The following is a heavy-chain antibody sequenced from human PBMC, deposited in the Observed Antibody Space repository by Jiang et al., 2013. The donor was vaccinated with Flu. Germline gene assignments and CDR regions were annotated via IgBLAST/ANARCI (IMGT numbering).Heavy chain of an antibody. Sequence: ISLSSYYWGWIRQPPEKGLEWIGSIYYSGNTYYSPSLKSRVTISVDTSKNHFSLKLSPVTAADTAVYYCARHVRYGWNEYFDFWGQGTLVTVSS. V-gene: IGHV4-39*01. J-gene: IGHJ4*02. CDR3: ARHVRYGWNEYFDF. CDR2: IYYSGNT. CDR1: ISLSSYY. D-gene: IGHD1-20*01.